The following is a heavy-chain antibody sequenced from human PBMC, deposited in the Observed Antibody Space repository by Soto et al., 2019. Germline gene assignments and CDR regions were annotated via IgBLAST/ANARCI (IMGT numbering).Heavy chain of an antibody. D-gene: IGHD6-19*01. Sequence: LRLSCAASGFTFISYAMHWVRQAPGKGLEWVAVISYDGSNKYYADSVKGRFTISRDNSKNTLYLQMNSLRAEDTAVYYCARDRGVAVAGSWYYGMDVWGQGTTVTVSS. V-gene: IGHV3-30-3*01. J-gene: IGHJ6*02. CDR2: ISYDGSNK. CDR1: GFTFISYA. CDR3: ARDRGVAVAGSWYYGMDV.